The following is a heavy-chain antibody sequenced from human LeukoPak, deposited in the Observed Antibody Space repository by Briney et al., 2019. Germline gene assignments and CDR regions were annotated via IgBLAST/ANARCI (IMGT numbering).Heavy chain of an antibody. CDR3: GRNLTYSGWYYFDC. J-gene: IGHJ4*02. CDR2: ISYDGSKK. D-gene: IGHD6-19*01. Sequence: GGSLRLSCAASGFTFNYYGMHWVRQAPGKGLEWVAFISYDGSKKYYGESVKGRFTISRDDPKNTLYLQMDSLRAEDTAVYYCGRNLTYSGWYYFDCWGQGTLVTVSS. CDR1: GFTFNYYG. V-gene: IGHV3-30*02.